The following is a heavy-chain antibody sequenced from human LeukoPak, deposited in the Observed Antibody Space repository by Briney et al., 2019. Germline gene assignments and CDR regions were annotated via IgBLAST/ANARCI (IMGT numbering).Heavy chain of an antibody. D-gene: IGHD2-21*02. CDR1: GGSISSYY. V-gene: IGHV4-4*09. CDR2: IFTSGST. CDR3: ARFERSNYGDEGWFDP. Sequence: SETLSLTCTVSGGSISSYYWSWIRQPPGKGLEWIGYIFTSGSTNYNPFLKSRVTISLDKSKNQFSLKLSSVTATDTGVYYCARFERSNYGDEGWFDPWGQGTLVIVSS. J-gene: IGHJ5*02.